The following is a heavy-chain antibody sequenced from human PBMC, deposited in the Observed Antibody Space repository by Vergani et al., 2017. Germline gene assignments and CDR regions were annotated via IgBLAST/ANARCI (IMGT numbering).Heavy chain of an antibody. CDR1: GGSSSGYY. Sequence: QVQLQQWGAGLLKPSETLSLTCAVYGGSSSGYYWSWIRQPPGKGLEWIGEINHSGSTNYNPSLKSRVTISVDTSKNQFSLKLSSVTAADTAVYYWARGGYYYGSYYYMDVWGKGTTVTVSS. D-gene: IGHD3-10*01. V-gene: IGHV4-34*01. J-gene: IGHJ6*03. CDR2: INHSGST. CDR3: ARGGYYYGSYYYMDV.